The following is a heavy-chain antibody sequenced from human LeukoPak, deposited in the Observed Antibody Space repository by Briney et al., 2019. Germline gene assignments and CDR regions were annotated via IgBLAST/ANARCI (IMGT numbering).Heavy chain of an antibody. J-gene: IGHJ4*02. CDR3: TTDRLRVAATVKYYFDY. CDR1: GFTFSNAW. D-gene: IGHD2-15*01. Sequence: PGGSLRLSCAASGFTFSNAWMSWVRQAPGKGLEWVGRIKSKTDGGTTDYAAPVKGRFTISRDDSKNTLYLLMNSLKTEDTALYYCTTDRLRVAATVKYYFDYWGQGTLVTVSS. CDR2: IKSKTDGGTT. V-gene: IGHV3-15*01.